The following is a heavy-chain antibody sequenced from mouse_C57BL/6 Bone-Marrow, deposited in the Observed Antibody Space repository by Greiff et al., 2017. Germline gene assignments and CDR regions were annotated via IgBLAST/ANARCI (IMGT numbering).Heavy chain of an antibody. J-gene: IGHJ2*01. CDR3: AILPFDY. V-gene: IGHV1-59*01. Sequence: VQLQQPGAELVRPGTSVKLSCKASGYTFTSYWMHWVKQRPGQGLEWIGVIDPSDSYTNYNQKFKGKATLTVDTSSSTAYMQLSSLTSEDSAVYYCAILPFDYWGQGTTLTVSS. CDR2: IDPSDSYT. CDR1: GYTFTSYW.